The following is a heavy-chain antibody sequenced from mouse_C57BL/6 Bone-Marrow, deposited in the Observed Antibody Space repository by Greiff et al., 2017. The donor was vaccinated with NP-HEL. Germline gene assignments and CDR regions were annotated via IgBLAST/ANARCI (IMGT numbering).Heavy chain of an antibody. CDR1: GYTFTSYW. J-gene: IGHJ3*01. D-gene: IGHD3-2*02. CDR2: IYPGNSDT. CDR3: TTPRQLTWFAY. V-gene: IGHV1-5*01. Sequence: VQLQQSGTVLARPGASVKMSCKTSGYTFTSYWMHWVKQRPGQGLEWIGAIYPGNSDTSYKQKFKGKAKLTAVTSASTAYMELSSLTNEDSAVYCCTTPRQLTWFAYWGQGTLVTVSA.